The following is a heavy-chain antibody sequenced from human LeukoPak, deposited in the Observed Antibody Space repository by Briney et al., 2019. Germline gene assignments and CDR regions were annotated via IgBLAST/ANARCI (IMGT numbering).Heavy chain of an antibody. D-gene: IGHD3-3*01. Sequence: PSETLSLTCTVSGYSISSGYCWGWIRQPPGKGLEWIGSIYHSGSTYYNPSLKSRVTISVDTSKNQFSLKLSSVTAADTAVYYCARDHGGRFPYNWFDPWGQGTLVTVSS. CDR3: ARDHGGRFPYNWFDP. J-gene: IGHJ5*02. CDR1: GYSISSGYC. CDR2: IYHSGST. V-gene: IGHV4-38-2*02.